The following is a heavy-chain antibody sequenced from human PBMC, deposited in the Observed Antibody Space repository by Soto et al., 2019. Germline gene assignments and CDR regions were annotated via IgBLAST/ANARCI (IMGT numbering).Heavy chain of an antibody. Sequence: QVQLVQSGAEVKKPGSSVKVSCKASGGTFSSYAISWVRQAPGQGLEWMGGIIPIFGTANYAQKFQGRVTMTADKSTSTAYMELNSLRSEDTAVYYCARITYYYVGGSYRHYFDYWGQGTLVTVSS. J-gene: IGHJ4*02. D-gene: IGHD3-16*02. CDR2: IIPIFGTA. V-gene: IGHV1-69*06. CDR3: ARITYYYVGGSYRHYFDY. CDR1: GGTFSSYA.